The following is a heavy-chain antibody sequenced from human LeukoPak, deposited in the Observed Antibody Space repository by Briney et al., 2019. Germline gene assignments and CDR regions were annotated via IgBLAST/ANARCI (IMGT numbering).Heavy chain of an antibody. CDR3: AKDPGSSSYFDY. V-gene: IGHV3-23*01. CDR1: GFTFSSYA. CDR2: ISGSGGST. J-gene: IGHJ4*02. Sequence: GGSLRLSCAASGFTFSSYAMSWVRQAPGKGLEWISAISGSGGSTYYADSVKGRFTISRDNSKNTLYLQMNSLRAEDTAVYYCAKDPGSSSYFDYWGQGTLVTVSS. D-gene: IGHD6-6*01.